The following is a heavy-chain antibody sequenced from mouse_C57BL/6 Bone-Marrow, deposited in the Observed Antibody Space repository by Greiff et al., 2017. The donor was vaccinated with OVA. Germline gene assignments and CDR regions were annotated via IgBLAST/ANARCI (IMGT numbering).Heavy chain of an antibody. CDR1: GYTFTSYW. Sequence: QVQLQQPGTELVKPGASVKLSCKASGYTFTSYWMHWVKQRPGQGLEWIGNINPSNGSTNYNEKFKSKATLTVDKSSSTAYMQLSSLTSEDSAVYYCARPPCDGAWFAYWGQGTLVTVSA. CDR2: INPSNGST. CDR3: ARPPCDGAWFAY. J-gene: IGHJ3*01. V-gene: IGHV1-53*01.